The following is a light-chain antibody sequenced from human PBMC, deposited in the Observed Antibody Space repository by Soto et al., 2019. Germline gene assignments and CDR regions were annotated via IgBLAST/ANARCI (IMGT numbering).Light chain of an antibody. Sequence: EIVLTQSPATLSLSPGERATLSCRASQNVGTYLAWYQQKPGQALRLLISDASNRATAIPARFRGSGSETDFTLTISGLEPEDYGIYYCQQRSDWPLLTFGGGTRVEIK. CDR2: DAS. J-gene: IGKJ4*01. CDR3: QQRSDWPLLT. CDR1: QNVGTY. V-gene: IGKV3-11*01.